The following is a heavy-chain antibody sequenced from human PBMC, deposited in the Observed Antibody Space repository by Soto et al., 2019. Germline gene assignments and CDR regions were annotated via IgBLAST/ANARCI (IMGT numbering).Heavy chain of an antibody. CDR1: GFGFSDYP. V-gene: IGHV3-23*01. Sequence: EVHLLESGGGVVQPGGTLKISCAASGFGFSDYPMSWVRQAPGQGLEWVSGISPAGDKTYYADSVKGRFTIPRDNSKTTLSLQMNSLRAEDTGVYYCAKLQWLEFGGDYWGQGTLVTVSS. CDR2: ISPAGDKT. J-gene: IGHJ4*02. D-gene: IGHD6-19*01. CDR3: AKLQWLEFGGDY.